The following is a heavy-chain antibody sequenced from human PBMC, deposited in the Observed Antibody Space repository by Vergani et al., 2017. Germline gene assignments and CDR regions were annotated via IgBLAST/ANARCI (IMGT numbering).Heavy chain of an antibody. CDR3: VRLRWARQEVDY. Sequence: EVQLVQSGAEVKKPGESLKISCEGSGYTFTDYWVGWVRQKPGKGLEWMGVVYARDSITRYSLSFEGQVTISADKSINTAYLEWDSLRASDSAMYYCVRLRWARQEVDYWGQGTLVTV. J-gene: IGHJ4*02. V-gene: IGHV5-51*01. D-gene: IGHD1-26*01. CDR1: GYTFTDYW. CDR2: VYARDSIT.